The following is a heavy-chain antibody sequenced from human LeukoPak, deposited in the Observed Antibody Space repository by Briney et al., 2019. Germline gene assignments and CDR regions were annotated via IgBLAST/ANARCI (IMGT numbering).Heavy chain of an antibody. V-gene: IGHV3-11*04. J-gene: IGHJ6*03. CDR1: EFSLSDYY. CDR3: ARPFSSFPRRYYYYYYMDV. Sequence: GGSLRLSCAASEFSLSDYYMSWIRQAPGKGLEWVSFISTSGTTIYYADSVKGRFTISRDNAKNSLYLQMNSLRAEDTAVYYCARPFSSFPRRYYYYYYMDVWGKGTTVTVSS. D-gene: IGHD6-13*01. CDR2: ISTSGTTI.